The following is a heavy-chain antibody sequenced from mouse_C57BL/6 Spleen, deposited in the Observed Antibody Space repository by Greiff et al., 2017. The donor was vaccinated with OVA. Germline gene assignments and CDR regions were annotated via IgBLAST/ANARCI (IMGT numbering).Heavy chain of an antibody. CDR1: GYTFTSYW. V-gene: IGHV1-69*01. CDR3: ARGDYGSSYYFDY. CDR2: IDPSDSYT. D-gene: IGHD1-1*01. J-gene: IGHJ2*01. Sequence: QVQLQQPGAELVKPGASVKLSCTASGYTFTSYWMHWVKQRPGRGLEWIGEIDPSDSYTNYNQKFKGKSTLTVDKSSSTAYMQLSSLTSEDSAVYYCARGDYGSSYYFDYWGQGTTLTVSS.